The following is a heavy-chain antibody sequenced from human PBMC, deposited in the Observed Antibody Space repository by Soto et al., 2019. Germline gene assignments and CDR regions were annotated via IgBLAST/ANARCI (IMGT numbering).Heavy chain of an antibody. Sequence: NPSETLSLTCTVSGGSISSYYWSWIRQPPGKGLEWIGYIYYSGSTNYNPSLKSRVTISVDTSKNQFSLKLSSVTAADTAVYYCARDHIGTTNYFDYWGQGTLVTVSS. D-gene: IGHD1-7*01. J-gene: IGHJ4*02. V-gene: IGHV4-59*01. CDR1: GGSISSYY. CDR2: IYYSGST. CDR3: ARDHIGTTNYFDY.